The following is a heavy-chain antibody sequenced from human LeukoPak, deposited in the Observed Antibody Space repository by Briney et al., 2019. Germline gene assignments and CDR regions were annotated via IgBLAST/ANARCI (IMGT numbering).Heavy chain of an antibody. CDR1: GYTFTSYG. V-gene: IGHV1-18*01. J-gene: IGHJ4*02. D-gene: IGHD2-2*01. CDR2: ISAYNGNT. Sequence: ASVKVSCKASGYTFTSYGISWVRQAPGQGLEWMGWISAYNGNTNYAQKLQGRVTMTTDTSTSTAYMDLSSLRSEDTAVYYCAREQGSTGYFEYWGQGTLVTVSS. CDR3: AREQGSTGYFEY.